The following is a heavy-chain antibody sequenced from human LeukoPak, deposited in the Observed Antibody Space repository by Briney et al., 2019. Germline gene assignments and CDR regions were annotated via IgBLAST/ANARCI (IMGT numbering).Heavy chain of an antibody. D-gene: IGHD3-22*01. CDR3: AIGHRGVRRYYYDSSGYYYWLDY. V-gene: IGHV4-34*01. CDR2: INHSGST. J-gene: IGHJ4*02. Sequence: SETLSLTCAVYGGSFSGYYWSWIRQPPGKGLEWIGEINHSGSTNYNPSLKSRVTISVDTSKNQFSLKLNSVTAADTAVYYCAIGHRGVRRYYYDSSGYYYWLDYWGQGTLVTVSS. CDR1: GGSFSGYY.